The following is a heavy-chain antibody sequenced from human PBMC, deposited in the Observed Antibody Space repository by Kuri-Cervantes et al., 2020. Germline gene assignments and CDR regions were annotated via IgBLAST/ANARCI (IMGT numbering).Heavy chain of an antibody. CDR3: ARAGYCSGGSCHAFDI. Sequence: ASVKVSCKASGYTFTSYYMHWVRQAPGQGLEWMGIINPSGGSTSYAQKLQGRVTMTTDTSTSTAYMELRSLRYDDTAVYYCARAGYCSGGSCHAFDIWGQGTMVTVSS. D-gene: IGHD2-15*01. J-gene: IGHJ3*02. V-gene: IGHV1-46*01. CDR1: GYTFTSYY. CDR2: INPSGGST.